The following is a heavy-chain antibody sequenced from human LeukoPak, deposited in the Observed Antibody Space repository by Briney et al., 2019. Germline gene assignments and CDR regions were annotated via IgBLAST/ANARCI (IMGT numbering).Heavy chain of an antibody. CDR1: GYTFTNYW. Sequence: GESLKISCKGSGYTFTNYWIGWVRQMPGKGLEWMGIIYPGDSDIRYSPSFQGQVTISADKSISTAYLQWSSLKASDTAMYYCARRGREWEILYAFEIWGQGTMVTVSS. V-gene: IGHV5-51*01. J-gene: IGHJ3*02. CDR3: ARRGREWEILYAFEI. CDR2: IYPGDSDI. D-gene: IGHD1-26*01.